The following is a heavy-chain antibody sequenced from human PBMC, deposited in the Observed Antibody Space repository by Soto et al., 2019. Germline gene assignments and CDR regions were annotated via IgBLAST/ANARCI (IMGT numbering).Heavy chain of an antibody. V-gene: IGHV1-46*03. CDR3: ARGGYDFWSGYYPTVYYFDY. CDR1: GYTFTSYY. D-gene: IGHD3-3*01. J-gene: IGHJ4*02. Sequence: ASVKVSCKASGYTFTSYYMHWVRQAPGQGLEWMGIINPSGGSTSYAQKFQGRVTMTRDTSTSTVYMELSSLRSEDTAVYYCARGGYDFWSGYYPTVYYFDYWGQGTLVTVSS. CDR2: INPSGGST.